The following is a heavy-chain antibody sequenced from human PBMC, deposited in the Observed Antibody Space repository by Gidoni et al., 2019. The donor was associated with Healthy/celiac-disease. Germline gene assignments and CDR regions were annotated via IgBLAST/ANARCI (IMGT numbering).Heavy chain of an antibody. J-gene: IGHJ6*02. D-gene: IGHD2-15*01. Sequence: GLEWIGEINHSGSTNYNPSLKSRVTISVDTSKNQFSLKLSSVTAADTAVYYCASSGGLPFRGGSQTARYYYYGMDVWGQGTTVTVSS. CDR2: INHSGST. CDR3: ASSGGLPFRGGSQTARYYYYGMDV. V-gene: IGHV4-34*01.